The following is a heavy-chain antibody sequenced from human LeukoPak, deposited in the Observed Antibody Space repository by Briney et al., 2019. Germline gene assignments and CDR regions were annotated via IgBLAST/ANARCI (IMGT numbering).Heavy chain of an antibody. CDR3: ARDYGDSTPWYFDL. Sequence: GGALRLSCAASGFTFSSYRMNWVRQAPGKGGEWGSSISSSSSYIYYADSVKGRFTISRDNAKNSLYLQMNSLRAEDTAVYYCARDYGDSTPWYFDLWGRGTLVTVSS. V-gene: IGHV3-21*01. D-gene: IGHD4-17*01. CDR2: ISSSSSYI. J-gene: IGHJ2*01. CDR1: GFTFSSYR.